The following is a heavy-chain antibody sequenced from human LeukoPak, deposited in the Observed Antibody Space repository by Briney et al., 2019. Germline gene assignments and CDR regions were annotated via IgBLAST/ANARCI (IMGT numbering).Heavy chain of an antibody. J-gene: IGHJ4*02. D-gene: IGHD4-17*01. Sequence: GGSLRLSCAASGFTFDDYAMHWVRQAPGKGLEWVSGISWNSGSIGYADSVKGRFTISRDNAKNSLYLQMNSLRAEDTAVYYCARDLYGDYSAIPDSVLSDYWGQGTLFTVSS. CDR1: GFTFDDYA. CDR3: ARDLYGDYSAIPDSVLSDY. CDR2: ISWNSGSI. V-gene: IGHV3-9*01.